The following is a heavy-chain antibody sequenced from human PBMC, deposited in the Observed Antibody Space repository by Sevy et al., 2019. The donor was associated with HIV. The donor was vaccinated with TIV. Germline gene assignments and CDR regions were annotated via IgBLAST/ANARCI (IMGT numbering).Heavy chain of an antibody. D-gene: IGHD3-10*01. V-gene: IGHV3-11*01. CDR2: ISSSGSTI. CDR3: ARDLSYGSGSYYYYYYGMDV. CDR1: GFTFSDYY. Sequence: GGSLRLSCAASGFTFSDYYMSWIRQAPGKGLEWVSYISSSGSTIYYAGSVKGRFTISRDNAKNSLDLQMNSLRAEDTAVYYCARDLSYGSGSYYYYYYGMDVWGQGTTVTVSS. J-gene: IGHJ6*02.